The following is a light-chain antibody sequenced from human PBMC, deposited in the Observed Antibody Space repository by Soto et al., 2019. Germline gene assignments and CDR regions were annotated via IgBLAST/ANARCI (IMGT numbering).Light chain of an antibody. CDR1: TSDVGGYNY. Sequence: QSVLTQPASVSGSPGQSITISCTGTTSDVGGYNYVSWYQQHPGKVPKLLIHDVSNRPSGVSNRFSGSKSGNTASLTISGLQAEDEADYYCLSKTSSISYVFGTGTKLTVL. J-gene: IGLJ1*01. CDR2: DVS. CDR3: LSKTSSISYV. V-gene: IGLV2-14*03.